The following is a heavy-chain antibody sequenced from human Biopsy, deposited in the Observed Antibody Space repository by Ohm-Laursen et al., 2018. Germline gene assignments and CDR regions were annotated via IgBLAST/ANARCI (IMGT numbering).Heavy chain of an antibody. Sequence: SDTLSLTCTVSGGSLSSYSWSWIRQPAGKGLEWIGQIYTSGITNYNPSLKSRVTMSVDTSKKQFSLRMTSVTAADTAVYYCAHGSGSYYKWDFWGRGTLVTVSS. V-gene: IGHV4-4*07. CDR1: GGSLSSYS. D-gene: IGHD3-10*01. CDR2: IYTSGIT. J-gene: IGHJ4*02. CDR3: AHGSGSYYKWDF.